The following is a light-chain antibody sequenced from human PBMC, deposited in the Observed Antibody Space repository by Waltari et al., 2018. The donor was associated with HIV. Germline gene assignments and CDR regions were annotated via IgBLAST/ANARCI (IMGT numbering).Light chain of an antibody. CDR3: QQSFGTWT. CDR2: DTS. J-gene: IGKJ1*01. CDR1: QRVNTY. Sequence: IQLTQSPGSLSASFGARVTISCRSSQRVNTYFNWYRQKSGEAPRPLIFDTSTLQTGVPSRVSGSGSGTVFNLTIAALQPEDVATYFCQQSFGTWTFGQGTRVEI. V-gene: IGKV1-39*01.